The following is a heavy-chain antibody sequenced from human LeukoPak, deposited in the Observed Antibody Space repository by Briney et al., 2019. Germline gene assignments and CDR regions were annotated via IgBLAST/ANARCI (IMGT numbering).Heavy chain of an antibody. CDR3: ANPIIAAAGPDPYYYYGMDV. Sequence: GGPLRLSCAASGFTFSSYGMHWVRQAPGKGLEWVAVISYDGSNKYYADSVKDRFTISRDNSKNTLYLQMNSLRAEDTAVYYCANPIIAAAGPDPYYYYGMDVWGQGTTVTVSS. CDR2: ISYDGSNK. V-gene: IGHV3-30*18. D-gene: IGHD6-13*01. J-gene: IGHJ6*02. CDR1: GFTFSSYG.